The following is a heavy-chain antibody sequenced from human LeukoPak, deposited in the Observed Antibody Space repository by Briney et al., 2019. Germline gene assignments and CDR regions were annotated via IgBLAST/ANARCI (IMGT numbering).Heavy chain of an antibody. V-gene: IGHV1-18*01. CDR3: ARDCSSTSCFHFYYYYYYGMDV. CDR1: GYTFTSYG. Sequence: ASVKVSCKASGYTFTSYGISWVRQAPGQGLEWMGWISAYNGNTNYAQKLQGRVTMTTDTSTSTAYMELRSLRSDDTAVYYCARDCSSTSCFHFYYYYYYGMDVWGLGTTVTVSS. J-gene: IGHJ6*02. D-gene: IGHD2-2*01. CDR2: ISAYNGNT.